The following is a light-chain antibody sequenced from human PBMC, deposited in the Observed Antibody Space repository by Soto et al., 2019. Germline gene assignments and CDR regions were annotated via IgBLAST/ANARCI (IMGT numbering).Light chain of an antibody. CDR1: QSISSY. CDR3: QQTYSTPYT. CDR2: ATS. V-gene: IGKV1-39*01. Sequence: DIQMTQSPSSLSACVGDRVTITCRASQSISSYLNWYQQKPGKAPKLLIYATSSLQSGVPSRFSGSESGTDFTLTISSLQPEDFATYYCQQTYSTPYTVGQGTK. J-gene: IGKJ2*01.